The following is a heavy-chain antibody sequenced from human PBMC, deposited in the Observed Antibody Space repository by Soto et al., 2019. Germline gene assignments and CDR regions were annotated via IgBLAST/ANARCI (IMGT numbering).Heavy chain of an antibody. CDR3: AKRSSSSTFDY. D-gene: IGHD6-6*01. V-gene: IGHV3-23*01. CDR2: ISGSDDST. CDR1: GFTFSSYA. Sequence: EVQLFESGGGLVQPGESLRLSCAASGFTFSSYAMSWVRQAPGKGLEWVSVISGSDDSTYYADSVKGRFTISRDNSKNRLYLQMNSLRAEDTAVYYCAKRSSSSTFDYWGQGTLVTVPS. J-gene: IGHJ4*02.